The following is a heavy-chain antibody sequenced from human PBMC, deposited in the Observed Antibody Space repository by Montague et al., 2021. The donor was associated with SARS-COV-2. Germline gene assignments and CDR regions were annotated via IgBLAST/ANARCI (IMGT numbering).Heavy chain of an antibody. CDR3: ARVWDTGYYYYGMDV. D-gene: IGHD1-26*01. CDR1: GGSISSSSYY. J-gene: IGHJ6*02. Sequence: SETLSLTCAVSGGSISSSSYYWGWIRQPPGKGLEWIGSIHYSGSTYYNPSLKSRVSISVDTSKNQFSLKLSSVTAADTAVYYCARVWDTGYYYYGMDVWGQGTTVTVSS. V-gene: IGHV4-39*01. CDR2: IHYSGST.